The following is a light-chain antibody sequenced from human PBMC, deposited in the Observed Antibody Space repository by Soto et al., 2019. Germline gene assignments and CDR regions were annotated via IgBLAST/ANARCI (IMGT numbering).Light chain of an antibody. J-gene: IGLJ2*01. Sequence: QSALTQPASVSRSPGQSITISCTGTSSDVGNYNLVSWYQQLPGKAPKLMVYEVSKRPSGVSNRFSGSKSGNTASLTISGLQADDEADYYCCSYAGSSTFVFGGGTKVTVL. CDR3: CSYAGSSTFV. CDR2: EVS. CDR1: SSDVGNYNL. V-gene: IGLV2-23*02.